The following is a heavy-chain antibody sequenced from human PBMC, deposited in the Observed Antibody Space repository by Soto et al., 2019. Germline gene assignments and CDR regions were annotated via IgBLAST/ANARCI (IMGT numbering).Heavy chain of an antibody. CDR3: ARLRWETENNWFDP. CDR2: IYHSGST. CDR1: GGSISSSNW. Sequence: SETLSLTCAVSGGSISSSNWWSWVRQPPGKGLEWIGEIYHSGSTHYNPSLNSRLTISIDTSTNRFSLNLTSVTAADTAVYFCARLRWETENNWFDPWGQGALVTVS. V-gene: IGHV4-4*02. J-gene: IGHJ5*02. D-gene: IGHD4-17*01.